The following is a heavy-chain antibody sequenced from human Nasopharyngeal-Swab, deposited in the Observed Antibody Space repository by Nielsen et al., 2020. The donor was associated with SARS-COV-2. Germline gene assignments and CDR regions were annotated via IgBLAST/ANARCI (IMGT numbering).Heavy chain of an antibody. Sequence: GGSLRLSCAAFGFTVSSNYMSWVRQAPGKGLEWVSVIYSGGSTYYADSVKGRFTISRDNSKNTLYLQMNSLRAEDTAVYYCARDRGGVYYYYGMDVWGQGTTVTVSS. J-gene: IGHJ6*02. CDR1: GFTVSSNY. CDR2: IYSGGST. D-gene: IGHD3-10*01. V-gene: IGHV3-53*01. CDR3: ARDRGGVYYYYGMDV.